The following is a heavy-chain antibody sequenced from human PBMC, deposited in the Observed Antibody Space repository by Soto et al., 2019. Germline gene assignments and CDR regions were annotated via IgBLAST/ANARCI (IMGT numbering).Heavy chain of an antibody. CDR3: ARGEGGTMVRGVIVGMDV. J-gene: IGHJ6*02. Sequence: SETLSLTCAVYGGSFSGYYWSWIRQPPGKGLEWIGEINHSGSTNYNPSLKSRVTISVDTSKNQFSLKLSSVTAADTAVYYCARGEGGTMVRGVIVGMDVWGQGTTVTVYS. D-gene: IGHD3-10*01. CDR1: GGSFSGYY. CDR2: INHSGST. V-gene: IGHV4-34*01.